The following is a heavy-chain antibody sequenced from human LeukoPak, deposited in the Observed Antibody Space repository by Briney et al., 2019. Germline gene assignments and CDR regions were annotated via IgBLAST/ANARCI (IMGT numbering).Heavy chain of an antibody. D-gene: IGHD3-10*01. CDR3: ARDDRGDTIDY. J-gene: IGHJ4*02. CDR2: ITSSSSTR. V-gene: IGHV3-48*01. Sequence: GGSLRLSCAASGFTFSNYSMNWVRQAPGKGLEWVSWITSSSSTRYYADSVKGRFTISRDNAKNSLYLQMNSLRAEDTAVYYCARDDRGDTIDYWGQGTLVTVSS. CDR1: GFTFSNYS.